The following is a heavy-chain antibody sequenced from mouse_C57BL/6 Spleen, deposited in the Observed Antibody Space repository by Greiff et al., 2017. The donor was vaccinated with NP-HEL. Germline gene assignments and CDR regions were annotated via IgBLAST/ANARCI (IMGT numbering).Heavy chain of an antibody. CDR3: ARHEGFAY. CDR1: GFTFSDYG. V-gene: IGHV5-17*01. J-gene: IGHJ3*01. CDR2: ISSGSSTI. Sequence: DVMLVESGGGLVKPGGSLKLSCAASGFTFSDYGMHWVRQAPEKGLEWVAYISSGSSTIYYADTVKGRFTISRDNAKNTLFLQMTSLRSEDTAMYYCARHEGFAYWGQGTLVTVSA.